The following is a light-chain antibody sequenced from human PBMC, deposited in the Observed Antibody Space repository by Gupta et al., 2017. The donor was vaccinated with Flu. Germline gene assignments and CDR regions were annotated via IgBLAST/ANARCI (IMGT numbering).Light chain of an antibody. CDR3: QQRYNWPPLT. CDR2: DAS. V-gene: IGKV3-11*01. J-gene: IGKJ4*01. CDR1: QSISNY. Sequence: EIVLTHSPATLPLSPGERATLSCRASQSISNYLAWYQQKPGQPPRLLIYDASSRATDIPARFSGSGSGTDFTLTISSLEPEDFAVYYCQQRYNWPPLTFGGGTKVEI.